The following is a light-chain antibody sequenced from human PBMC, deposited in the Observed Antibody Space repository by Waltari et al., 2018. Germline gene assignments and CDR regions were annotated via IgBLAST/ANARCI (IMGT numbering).Light chain of an antibody. J-gene: IGLJ3*02. CDR3: SSFTASNTLV. V-gene: IGLV2-14*03. CDR2: DVY. Sequence: QSALTQPASVSGAPGQSITISCTGTSTDIGTSRFVSWYRQHPGQAPQLLIYDVYNRPSGGPNRFSGSKSGTTASLIISGLQTEDEADYYCSSFTASNTLVFGGGTKLTVI. CDR1: STDIGTSRF.